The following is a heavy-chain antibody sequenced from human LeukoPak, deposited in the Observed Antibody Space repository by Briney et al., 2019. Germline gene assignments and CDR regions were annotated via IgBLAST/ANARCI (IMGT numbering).Heavy chain of an antibody. CDR3: ARDTTPYYDILTGSHDAFDI. CDR2: TIPILGIA. V-gene: IGHV1-69*04. D-gene: IGHD3-9*01. Sequence: SVKVSCKASGGTFSSYAISWVRQAPGQGLEWMGRTIPILGIANYAQKFQGRVTITADKSTSTAYMELSSLRSEDTAVYYCARDTTPYYDILTGSHDAFDIWGQGTMVTVSS. J-gene: IGHJ3*02. CDR1: GGTFSSYA.